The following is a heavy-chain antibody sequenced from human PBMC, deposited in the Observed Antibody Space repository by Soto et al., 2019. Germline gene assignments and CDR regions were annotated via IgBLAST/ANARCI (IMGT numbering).Heavy chain of an antibody. J-gene: IGHJ4*02. CDR2: IDPSNSNI. D-gene: IGHD5-18*01. Sequence: EVQLVQSGAEVKKPGESLRISCKGSGYSFTSYWISWVRQMPGKGLEWMGNIDPSNSNINVTPSFQGHVTISADKSISTAYLQWSSLKASDTAMYYCARGSYGYIREFDYWGQGTLVTVSS. CDR1: GYSFTSYW. V-gene: IGHV5-10-1*03. CDR3: ARGSYGYIREFDY.